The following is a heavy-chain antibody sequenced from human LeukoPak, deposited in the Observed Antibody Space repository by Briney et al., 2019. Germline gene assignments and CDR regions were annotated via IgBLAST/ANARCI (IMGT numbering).Heavy chain of an antibody. V-gene: IGHV3-33*01. CDR2: IWYDGSNE. Sequence: PGGSLRLPCAASGFTFSNYGMHWVRQAPGKGLEWVAMIWYDGSNEFYADSVKGRFTISRDNSKNTLYLQMNSLRAEDTAVYYCARVVDTHFDYWGQGTLVTVSS. CDR3: ARVVDTHFDY. D-gene: IGHD5-18*01. CDR1: GFTFSNYG. J-gene: IGHJ4*02.